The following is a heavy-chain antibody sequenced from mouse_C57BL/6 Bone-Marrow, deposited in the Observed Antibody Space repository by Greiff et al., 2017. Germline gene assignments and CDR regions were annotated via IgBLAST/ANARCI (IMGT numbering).Heavy chain of an antibody. Sequence: QVQLQQPGAELVKPGASVKMSCKASGYTFTSYWITWVKQRPGQGLEWIGDIYPGSGSTNYNEKFKSKATLTVDTSVSTAYMQLSSLTSEYSAVYYCARPSRDFDYWGQGTTLTVSS. V-gene: IGHV1-55*01. J-gene: IGHJ2*01. CDR3: ARPSRDFDY. CDR1: GYTFTSYW. CDR2: IYPGSGST.